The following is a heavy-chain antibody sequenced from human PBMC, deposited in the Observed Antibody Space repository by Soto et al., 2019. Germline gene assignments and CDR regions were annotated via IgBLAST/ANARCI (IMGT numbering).Heavy chain of an antibody. V-gene: IGHV1-8*01. D-gene: IGHD3-9*01. CDR1: GYSFSSYD. CDR2: MNPTSTNT. J-gene: IGHJ6*03. Sequence: QVQLVQSGAEVKKPGASVKVSCKASGYSFSSYDINWVRQATGQGPEWMGWMNPTSTNTGYSQDFQGRVTMTRNTSESTAYMELSSLTPEDTAVYYCARASRTGYSDHVDVWGSGTTVIVSS. CDR3: ARASRTGYSDHVDV.